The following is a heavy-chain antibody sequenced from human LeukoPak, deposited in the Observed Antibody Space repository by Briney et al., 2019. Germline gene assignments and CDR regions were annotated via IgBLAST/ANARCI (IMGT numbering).Heavy chain of an antibody. J-gene: IGHJ4*02. CDR3: ARGYCSAGDCYEFDY. D-gene: IGHD2-21*02. V-gene: IGHV1-2*02. CDR2: INPSSGST. CDR1: GYTFTNFY. Sequence: ASVRVSCKTSGYTFTNFYIHWVRQAPGQGFEWMGWINPSSGSTNYAQKFQGRVTMTRDTAISTAYMEVSGLTSDDTAVYYCARGYCSAGDCYEFDYWGQGTLVTVSS.